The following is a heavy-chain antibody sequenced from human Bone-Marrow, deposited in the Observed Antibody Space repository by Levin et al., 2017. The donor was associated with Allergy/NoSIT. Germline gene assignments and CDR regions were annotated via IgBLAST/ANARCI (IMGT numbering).Heavy chain of an antibody. CDR2: IKQGGGEI. V-gene: IGHV3-7*01. CDR3: ARDKAEGATLFDY. J-gene: IGHJ4*02. Sequence: GGSLRLSCAASGFTFSSYWMAWVRQAPGKGLEWVANIKQGGGEIYYVDSVKGRFTISRDNAKNSLYLQMNSLRVEDTAVYYCARDKAEGATLFDYWGQGGMVTVSS. CDR1: GFTFSSYW.